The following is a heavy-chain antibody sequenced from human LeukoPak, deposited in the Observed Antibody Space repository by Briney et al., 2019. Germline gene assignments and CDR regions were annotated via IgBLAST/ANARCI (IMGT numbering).Heavy chain of an antibody. CDR1: GGSFSGYY. CDR2: INHSGST. J-gene: IGHJ4*02. D-gene: IGHD6-13*01. V-gene: IGHV4-34*01. CDR3: ARVVGASWYINYFDY. Sequence: SETLSLTRAVYGGSFSGYYWSWIRQPPGKGLEWIGEINHSGSTNYNPSLKSRVTISVDTSKSQFSLKLSSVTAADTAVYYCARVVGASWYINYFDYWGQGTLVTVSS.